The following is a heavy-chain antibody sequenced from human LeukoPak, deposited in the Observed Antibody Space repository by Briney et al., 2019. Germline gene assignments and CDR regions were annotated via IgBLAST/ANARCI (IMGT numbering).Heavy chain of an antibody. CDR3: CTTVITSRYMDV. V-gene: IGHV3-30*02. Sequence: GGSLRLSCAASGFSFSDYGMHWVRQAPGKGLEWVAFIQYDGSNQFYADSVRGRFTVSRDNVKNTLFLLMNSLKIEDTAVYYCCTTVITSRYMDVWGKGTTVAISS. D-gene: IGHD4-23*01. CDR1: GFSFSDYG. J-gene: IGHJ6*03. CDR2: IQYDGSNQ.